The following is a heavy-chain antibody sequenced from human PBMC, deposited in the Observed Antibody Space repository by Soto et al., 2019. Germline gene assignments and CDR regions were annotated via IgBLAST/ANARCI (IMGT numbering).Heavy chain of an antibody. D-gene: IGHD4-17*01. CDR3: AKGGDYGQYYYYGLDV. CDR1: GFTFSSYG. CDR2: ISYDGSNK. Sequence: QVQLVESGGGVVQPGRSLRLSCAASGFTFSSYGMHWVRQAPGKGLEWVAVISYDGSNKYYADSVKGRFTISRDNSKNTLYLQMNSLRAEYTAVYYCAKGGDYGQYYYYGLDVLGQGTTVTVSS. V-gene: IGHV3-30*18. J-gene: IGHJ6*02.